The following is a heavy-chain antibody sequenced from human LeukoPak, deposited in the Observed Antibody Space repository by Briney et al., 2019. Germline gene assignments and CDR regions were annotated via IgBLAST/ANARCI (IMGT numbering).Heavy chain of an antibody. CDR1: GFTFSNYA. CDR3: AKGGGILPTAIRRYFDY. D-gene: IGHD2-2*02. V-gene: IGHV3-23*01. J-gene: IGHJ4*02. Sequence: GGSLRLSCTASGFTFSNYAMSWVRQAPGKGLEWVSSISGSGGGTYYADSVKGRFTISRDNSKNTLYLQMNSLRAEDTATYYCAKGGGILPTAIRRYFDYWGQGTLVTVSS. CDR2: ISGSGGGT.